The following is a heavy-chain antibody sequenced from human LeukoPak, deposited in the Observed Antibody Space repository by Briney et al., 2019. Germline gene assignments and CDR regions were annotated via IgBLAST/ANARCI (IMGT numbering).Heavy chain of an antibody. CDR2: INQGATHI. V-gene: IGHV3-21*04. J-gene: IGHJ6*03. Sequence: PGGSLRLSCAASGFTFSTSAMNWVRQAPGKGLEWVSSINQGATHIYYADSVRGRFTISRDNAKNSLYLQMNSLRAEDTAVYYCARDGGVSYSYYLDVWGKGTTVTVSS. CDR3: ARDGGVSYSYYLDV. CDR1: GFTFSTSA. D-gene: IGHD3-10*01.